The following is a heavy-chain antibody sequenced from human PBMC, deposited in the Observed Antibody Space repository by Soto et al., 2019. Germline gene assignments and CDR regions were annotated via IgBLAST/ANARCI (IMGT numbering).Heavy chain of an antibody. CDR3: AKDRQPDGLWPFDH. V-gene: IGHV3-23*04. J-gene: IGHJ4*02. D-gene: IGHD2-8*01. CDR1: GFTFSTYA. Sequence: EVQLVESGGALVQPGGSLRLSCAASGFTFSTYAMSWVRQAPGKGVEWVSGIYGNGGGISYGDSVKGRFTISRDNSNGILYLQMRSLRVEDTAVYYCAKDRQPDGLWPFDHWGQGTLVTVSS. CDR2: IYGNGGGI.